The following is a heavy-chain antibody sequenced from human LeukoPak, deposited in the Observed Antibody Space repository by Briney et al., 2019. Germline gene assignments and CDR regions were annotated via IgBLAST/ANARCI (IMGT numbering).Heavy chain of an antibody. Sequence: GGSLRLSCAASGFTFSSYWMSWVRQAPGKGLEWVANIKQDGSEKYYVDSVKGRFTISRDNAKNSLYLQMNSLRAEDTAVYYCARGCSYGPGDLDYWGQGTLVTVSS. CDR3: ARGCSYGPGDLDY. CDR1: GFTFSSYW. V-gene: IGHV3-7*01. D-gene: IGHD5-18*01. J-gene: IGHJ4*02. CDR2: IKQDGSEK.